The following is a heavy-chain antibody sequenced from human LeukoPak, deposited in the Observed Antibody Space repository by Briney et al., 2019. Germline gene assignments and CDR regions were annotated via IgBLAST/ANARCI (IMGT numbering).Heavy chain of an antibody. J-gene: IGHJ4*02. CDR2: INPSGGST. V-gene: IGHV1-46*01. CDR3: ARDYKYYYGSGSDYPFDY. Sequence: ASVKVSCKASGYTFTKYSINWVRQAPGQGLERMGIINPSGGSTRYAQKFQGRVTITRDTSTSTVYMEVNSLRAEDTAVFYCARDYKYYYGSGSDYPFDYWGQGTLVTVSS. CDR1: GYTFTKYS. D-gene: IGHD3-10*01.